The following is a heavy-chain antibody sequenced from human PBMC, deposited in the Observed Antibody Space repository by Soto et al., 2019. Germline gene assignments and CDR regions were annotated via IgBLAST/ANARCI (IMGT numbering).Heavy chain of an antibody. J-gene: IGHJ4*02. D-gene: IGHD1-1*01. CDR1: GFMFSNHG. V-gene: IGHV3-33*01. CDR3: VRVDNWNDEASDY. Sequence: QVQLVESGGGVVQPGRSLRLSCAASGFMFSNHGMHWVRQAPGKGLEWVAVIWSDGNNRYYADSVKGRFTISRDNSKNTVYLQMSSLRVEDTAVYYCVRVDNWNDEASDYWGQGTLVTVSS. CDR2: IWSDGNNR.